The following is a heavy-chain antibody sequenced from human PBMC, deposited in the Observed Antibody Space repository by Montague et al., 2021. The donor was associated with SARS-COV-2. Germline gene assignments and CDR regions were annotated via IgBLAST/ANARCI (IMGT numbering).Heavy chain of an antibody. Sequence: SETLSLTCAVSGGSISSSNWWSWGRQHPGKGLVWFGEINHSGSTNYNPPSKRRVTISADKSKNQFSLMMSTVTAADTAVYYCARGRAYSYDYCGMDVWGQGTTVTVSS. CDR1: GGSISSSNW. D-gene: IGHD5-18*01. V-gene: IGHV4-4*02. J-gene: IGHJ6*02. CDR3: ARGRAYSYDYCGMDV. CDR2: INHSGST.